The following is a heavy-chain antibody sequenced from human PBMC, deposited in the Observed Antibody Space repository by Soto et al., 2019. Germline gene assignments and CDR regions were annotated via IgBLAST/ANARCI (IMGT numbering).Heavy chain of an antibody. V-gene: IGHV4-4*02. CDR2: IYHSGST. Sequence: PSETLSLTCAVSGGSISSSNWWSWVRQPPGKGLEWIGEIYHSGSTNYNPSLKSRVTISVDKSKNQFSLKLSSVTAADTAVYYCARDPQHPVFGLGGTWFDPWGQGTLVTVSS. D-gene: IGHD3-3*01. CDR1: GGSISSSNW. CDR3: ARDPQHPVFGLGGTWFDP. J-gene: IGHJ5*02.